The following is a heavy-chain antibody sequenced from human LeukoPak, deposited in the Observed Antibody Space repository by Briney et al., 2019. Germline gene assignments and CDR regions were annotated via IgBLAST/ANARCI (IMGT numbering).Heavy chain of an antibody. D-gene: IGHD5-24*01. V-gene: IGHV6-1*01. J-gene: IGHJ4*02. CDR3: ARGWLQSGFDY. Sequence: SQTLSLTCALSGDSLSNNDGGWNWLRQSPSRGLEWLGRTYYNSKWYNDYAVSVKSPMTINPDTSKNQFSLQLNSVTPEDTAVYYCARGWLQSGFDYWGQGTLVTVSS. CDR2: TYYNSKWYN. CDR1: GDSLSNNDGG.